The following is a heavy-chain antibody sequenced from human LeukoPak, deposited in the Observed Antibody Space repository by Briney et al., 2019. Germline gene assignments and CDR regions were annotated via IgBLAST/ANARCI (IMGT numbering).Heavy chain of an antibody. V-gene: IGHV3-30*18. CDR1: GFTFSSYG. J-gene: IGHJ4*02. CDR3: ANGDSGSPYYFDY. CDR2: ISYDGSNK. Sequence: PGGSLRLSCAASGFTFSSYGMHWVRQAPGKGLEWVAVISYDGSNKYYADSVKGRFTISRDNSKNTLYLQMSSLRAEDTAVYYCANGDSGSPYYFDYWGQGTLVIVSS. D-gene: IGHD3-10*01.